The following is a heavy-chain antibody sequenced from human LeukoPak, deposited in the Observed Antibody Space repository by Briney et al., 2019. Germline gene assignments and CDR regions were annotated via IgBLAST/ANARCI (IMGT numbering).Heavy chain of an antibody. CDR2: IYYSGST. J-gene: IGHJ6*03. V-gene: IGHV4-39*07. CDR3: ARDRGYYGSGVYYMDV. D-gene: IGHD3-10*01. CDR1: GGSISSSSYY. Sequence: SETLSLTCTVSGGSISSSSYYWGWIRQPPGKGLEWIGSIYYSGSTYYNPSLKSRVTISVDTSKNQFSLKLSSVTAADTAVYYCARDRGYYGSGVYYMDVWGKGTTVTVSS.